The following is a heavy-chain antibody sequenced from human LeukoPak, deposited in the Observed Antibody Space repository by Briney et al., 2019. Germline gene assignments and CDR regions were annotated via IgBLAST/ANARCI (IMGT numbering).Heavy chain of an antibody. V-gene: IGHV1-69*05. CDR1: GGTFSSYA. D-gene: IGHD4-17*01. J-gene: IGHJ4*02. CDR2: IIPIFGTA. CDR3: ARDTLRYGDYQLFDY. Sequence: SVKVSCKASGGTFSSYAISWVRQAPGQGLEWMGGIIPIFGTANYAQKFQGRVTITRDTSASTAYMELSSLRSEDTAVYYCARDTLRYGDYQLFDYWGQGTLVTVSS.